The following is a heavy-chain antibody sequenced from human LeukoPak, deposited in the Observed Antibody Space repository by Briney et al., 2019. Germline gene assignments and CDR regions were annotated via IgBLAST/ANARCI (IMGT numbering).Heavy chain of an antibody. CDR1: GFTFSSYS. CDR2: ISSSSSYI. D-gene: IGHD6-6*01. CDR3: AREDSSFDGTIDY. Sequence: GGSLRLSCAASGFTFSSYSMNWVRQARGKGLEWVSSISSSSSYIYYADSVKGRFTISRDNAKNSLYLQMNSLRAEDTAVYYCAREDSSFDGTIDYWGQGTLVTVSS. J-gene: IGHJ4*02. V-gene: IGHV3-21*01.